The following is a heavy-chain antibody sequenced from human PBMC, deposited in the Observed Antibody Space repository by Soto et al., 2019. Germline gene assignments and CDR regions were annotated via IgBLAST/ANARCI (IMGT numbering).Heavy chain of an antibody. CDR2: IYYSGST. CDR1: GGSISSYH. Sequence: PSETLSLTCTVSGGSISSYHWSWIRQPPGKGLEWIGYIYYSGSTNYNPSLKSRVTISVDTSKNQFSLKLSSVTAADTAVYYCARRVYYYYMDVWGKGTTVTVSS. V-gene: IGHV4-59*08. CDR3: ARRVYYYYMDV. J-gene: IGHJ6*03.